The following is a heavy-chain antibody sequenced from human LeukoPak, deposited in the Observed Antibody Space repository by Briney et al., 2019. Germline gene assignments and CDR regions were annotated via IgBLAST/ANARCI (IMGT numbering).Heavy chain of an antibody. J-gene: IGHJ4*02. CDR2: IKQDGIEK. CDR3: ARDRFYGDYAGVADY. D-gene: IGHD4-17*01. V-gene: IGHV3-7*01. Sequence: GGSPRLSCAASGFTLSAFWMGWVRQTPGKGLEWVANIKQDGIEKYYVESVRGRFTISRDNAKNSLFLQMNSLRAEDTAVYYCARDRFYGDYAGVADYWGQGTLVTVSS. CDR1: GFTLSAFW.